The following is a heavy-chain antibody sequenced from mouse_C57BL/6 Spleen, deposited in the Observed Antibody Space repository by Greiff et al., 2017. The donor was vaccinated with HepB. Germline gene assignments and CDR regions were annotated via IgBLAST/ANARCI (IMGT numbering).Heavy chain of an antibody. V-gene: IGHV5-4*01. J-gene: IGHJ2*01. Sequence: EVKLVESGGGLVKPGGSLKLSCAASGFTFSSYAMSWVRQTPEKRLEWVATISDGGSYTYYPDNVKGRFTISRDNAKNNLYLQMSHLKSEDTAMYYCARERGLDYWGQGTTLTVSS. CDR2: ISDGGSYT. CDR1: GFTFSSYA. CDR3: ARERGLDY.